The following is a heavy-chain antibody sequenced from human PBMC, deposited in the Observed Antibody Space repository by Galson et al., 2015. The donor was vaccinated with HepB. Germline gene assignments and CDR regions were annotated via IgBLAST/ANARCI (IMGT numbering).Heavy chain of an antibody. D-gene: IGHD2-2*01. CDR1: GYTFTSYG. J-gene: IGHJ6*03. CDR3: ARAGDIVVVPAADYYYYMDV. CDR2: ISAYNGNT. V-gene: IGHV1-18*01. Sequence: SVKVSCKASGYTFTSYGISWVRQAPGQGLEWMGWISAYNGNTNYAQKLQGRVTMTTDSSTSTAYMELRSLRSDDTAVYYCARAGDIVVVPAADYYYYMDVWGKGTTVTVSS.